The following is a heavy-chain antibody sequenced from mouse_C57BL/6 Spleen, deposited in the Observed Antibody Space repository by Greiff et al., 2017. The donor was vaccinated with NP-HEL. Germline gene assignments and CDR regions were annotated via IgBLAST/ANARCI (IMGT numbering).Heavy chain of an antibody. CDR2: ISGGGGNT. J-gene: IGHJ1*03. V-gene: IGHV5-9*01. CDR3: ARFPDYYGSSWYFDV. CDR1: GFTFSSYT. D-gene: IGHD1-1*01. Sequence: EVKLEESGGGLVKPGGSLKLSCAASGFTFSSYTMSWVRQTPEKRLEWVATISGGGGNTYYPDSVKGRFTISRDNAKNTLYLQMISLRSEDTALYYCARFPDYYGSSWYFDVWGTGTTVTVSS.